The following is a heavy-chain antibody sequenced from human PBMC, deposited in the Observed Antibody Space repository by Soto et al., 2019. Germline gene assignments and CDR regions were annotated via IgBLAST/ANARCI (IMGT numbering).Heavy chain of an antibody. CDR3: AREGFCSSTSCFDY. CDR2: ISSSSTYI. D-gene: IGHD2-2*01. Sequence: GGSLRLSCAASGFTFSAYSMNWVRQAPGRGLEWLSSISSSSTYIYYADSVKGRFTISRDNAKNSLYLQMNSLRAEDTAVYYCAREGFCSSTSCFDYWGQGTLVTVSS. V-gene: IGHV3-21*01. CDR1: GFTFSAYS. J-gene: IGHJ4*02.